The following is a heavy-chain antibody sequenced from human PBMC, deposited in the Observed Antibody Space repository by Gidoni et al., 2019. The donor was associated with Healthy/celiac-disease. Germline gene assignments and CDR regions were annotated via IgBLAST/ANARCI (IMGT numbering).Heavy chain of an antibody. CDR3: ARGEGEDYDFWSGYYPSYYYYGMDV. CDR1: GGTFSSYA. D-gene: IGHD3-3*01. Sequence: GKKPGSSVKVSCKASGGTFSSYAISWVRQAPGQGLEWMGGIIPIFGTANYAQKFQGRVTITADESTSTAYMELSSLRSEDTAVYYCARGEGEDYDFWSGYYPSYYYYGMDVWGQGTTVTVSS. CDR2: IIPIFGTA. J-gene: IGHJ6*02. V-gene: IGHV1-69*01.